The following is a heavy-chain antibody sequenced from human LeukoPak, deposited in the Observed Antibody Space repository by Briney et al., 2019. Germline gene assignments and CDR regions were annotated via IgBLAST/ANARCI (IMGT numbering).Heavy chain of an antibody. Sequence: SETLSLTCAVYGGSFSGYYWSWIRQPPGKGLEWIGEINHSGSTNYNPSLKSRVTISVDTSKDQFSLKLSSVTAAATAVYHYARGVNPLGVVLHKGNWFDPWGTGTLVSVSS. J-gene: IGHJ5*02. V-gene: IGHV4-34*01. CDR1: GGSFSGYY. CDR3: ARGVNPLGVVLHKGNWFDP. CDR2: INHSGST. D-gene: IGHD3-3*01.